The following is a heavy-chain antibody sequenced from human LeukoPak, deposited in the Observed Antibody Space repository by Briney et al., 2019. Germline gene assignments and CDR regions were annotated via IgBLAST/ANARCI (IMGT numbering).Heavy chain of an antibody. CDR1: GFTFDDYA. D-gene: IGHD1-26*01. CDR3: AKGLLWRGWACYFDY. Sequence: QAGRSLRLSCAASGFTFDDYAMHWVRQAPGKGLEWVSGISWNSGSIGYADSVKGRFTISRDNAKNSLYLQMNSLRAEDTALYYCAKGLLWRGWACYFDYWGQGTLVTVSS. J-gene: IGHJ4*02. CDR2: ISWNSGSI. V-gene: IGHV3-9*01.